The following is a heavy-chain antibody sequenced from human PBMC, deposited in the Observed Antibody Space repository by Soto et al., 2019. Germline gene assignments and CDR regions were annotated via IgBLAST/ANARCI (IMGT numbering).Heavy chain of an antibody. Sequence: QVQLQESGPGLVKPSETLSLTCTDSGGSISNHYWSWIRQPPGKGLEWIGYIYYNGNTNYTPSLKSRVTMSVDTSKNQFSLKLSSVTAADTAVYYCARSNWYSEYWGQGTLVTVSS. CDR1: GGSISNHY. CDR2: IYYNGNT. CDR3: ARSNWYSEY. D-gene: IGHD7-27*01. J-gene: IGHJ4*02. V-gene: IGHV4-59*11.